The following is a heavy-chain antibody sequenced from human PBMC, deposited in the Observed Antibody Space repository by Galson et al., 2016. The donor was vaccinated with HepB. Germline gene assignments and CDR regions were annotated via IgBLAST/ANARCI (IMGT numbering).Heavy chain of an antibody. CDR2: INQGGGEK. D-gene: IGHD1-14*01. V-gene: IGHV3-7*03. CDR1: GFTFTSHW. CDR3: ANHRG. Sequence: CAASGFTFTSHWMHWVRQAPGKGLEWVANINQGGGEKYYVDSVKGRFTISRDNSKNSLYLQMNSLRAEDTAVYYCANHRGWGQGTLVTVSS. J-gene: IGHJ4*02.